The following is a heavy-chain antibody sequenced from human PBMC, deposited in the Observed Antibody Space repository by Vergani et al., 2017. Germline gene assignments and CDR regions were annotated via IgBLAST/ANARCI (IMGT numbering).Heavy chain of an antibody. D-gene: IGHD3-10*01. V-gene: IGHV3-NL1*01. CDR1: GFTFSSYG. CDR3: ARETGEDQGRDAFDI. Sequence: QVQLVESGGGVVQPGRSLRLSCAASGFTFSSYGMHWVRQAPGKGLEWVAVIYSGGSTYYADSVKGRFTISRDNSKNTLYLQMNSLRAEDTAVYYCARETGEDQGRDAFDIWGQGTMVTVSS. J-gene: IGHJ3*02. CDR2: IYSGGST.